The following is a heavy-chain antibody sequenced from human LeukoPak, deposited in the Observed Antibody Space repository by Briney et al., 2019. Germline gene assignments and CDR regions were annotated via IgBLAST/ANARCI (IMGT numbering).Heavy chain of an antibody. CDR3: AKEPKDSPMAAIDI. D-gene: IGHD5-18*01. CDR1: GVTLSRFV. V-gene: IGHV3-30*02. J-gene: IGHJ3*02. CDR2: IWDDVTNK. Sequence: GGSLRLSCAASGVTLSRFVMHWVRQAPGKGLEWVACIWDDVTNKYYGDSVKGRFSISRDNSQNTLYLQMNSLSPEDTAVYYCAKEPKDSPMAAIDIWGQGTMVTVSS.